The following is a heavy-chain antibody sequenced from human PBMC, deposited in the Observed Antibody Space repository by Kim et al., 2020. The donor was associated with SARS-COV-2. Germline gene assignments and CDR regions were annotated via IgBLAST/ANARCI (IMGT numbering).Heavy chain of an antibody. Sequence: YYIDSVKGRFTSSRDNSKNTLYLQMNSRRAEDTAVYYCAKSPLTWASAFDSWGQGTLVTVSS. V-gene: IGHV3-23*01. CDR3: AKSPLTWASAFDS. J-gene: IGHJ4*02. D-gene: IGHD6-19*01.